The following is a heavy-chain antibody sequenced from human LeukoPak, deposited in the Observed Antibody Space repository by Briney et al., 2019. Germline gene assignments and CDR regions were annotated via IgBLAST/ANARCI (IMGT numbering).Heavy chain of an antibody. CDR3: AKVHDYDILTGYYSFDY. D-gene: IGHD3-9*01. CDR2: ITGSGGST. V-gene: IGHV3-23*01. Sequence: GGSLRLSCAASGFTFSNYAMSWVRQAPGKGLDWVSAITGSGGSTYYADSVKGRFTISRDNSKNTLYLQMNSLRAEDTAVYYCAKVHDYDILTGYYSFDYWGQGTLVTVSS. CDR1: GFTFSNYA. J-gene: IGHJ4*02.